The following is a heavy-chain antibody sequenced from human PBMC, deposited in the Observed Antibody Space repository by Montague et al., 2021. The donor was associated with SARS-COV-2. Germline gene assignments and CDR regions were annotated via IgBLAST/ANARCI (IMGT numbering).Heavy chain of an antibody. V-gene: IGHV3-21*01. CDR3: ARALSASYSVGGDSFDI. D-gene: IGHD5/OR15-5a*01. CDR1: GFTFSKYS. Sequence: SLRLSCAASGFTFSKYSMNWVRQAPGKGLEWVSSISTSSLYIYYAASVKGRFTISRANAKNSLFLQMDSLRAEDTAVYYCARALSASYSVGGDSFDIWGQGTVVTVSS. CDR2: ISTSSLYI. J-gene: IGHJ3*02.